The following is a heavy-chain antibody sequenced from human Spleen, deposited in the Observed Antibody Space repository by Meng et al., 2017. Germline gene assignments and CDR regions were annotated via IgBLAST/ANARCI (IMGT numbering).Heavy chain of an antibody. J-gene: IGHJ4*02. Sequence: VQLLESGGGLVQPGGSLRLSCAASGFTFSTYAMHWVRQAPGKGLEWVAVISYDGSNRYYADSVKGRFTISRDNSKNTLYLQMNSLRAEDTAVYYCAKDNHYWGQGTLVTVSS. V-gene: IGHV3-30*18. CDR1: GFTFSTYA. D-gene: IGHD1-14*01. CDR3: AKDNHY. CDR2: ISYDGSNR.